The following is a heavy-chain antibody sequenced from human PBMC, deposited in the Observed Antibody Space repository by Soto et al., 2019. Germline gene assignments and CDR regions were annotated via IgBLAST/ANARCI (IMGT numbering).Heavy chain of an antibody. J-gene: IGHJ4*02. CDR3: AREDCGSSWYLGGDCYSGPIDY. CDR1: GFTFSSYG. V-gene: IGHV3-33*01. CDR2: IWYDGSNK. Sequence: GGSLRLSCAASGFTFSSYGMHWVRQAPGKGLEWVAVIWYDGSNKYYADSVKGRFTISRDNSKNTLYLQMNSLRAEDTAVYYCAREDCGSSWYLGGDCYSGPIDYWGQGTLVTVSS. D-gene: IGHD6-13*01.